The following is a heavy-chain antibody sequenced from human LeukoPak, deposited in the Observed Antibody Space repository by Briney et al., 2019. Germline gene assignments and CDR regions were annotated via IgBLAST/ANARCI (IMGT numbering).Heavy chain of an antibody. V-gene: IGHV3-21*01. CDR1: GFTFSSYS. Sequence: GGSLKLSCAASGFTFSSYSMNWVRQAPGKGLEWVSSISSSSSYIYYADSVKGRFTISRDNAKNSLYLQMNSLRAEDTAVYYCARSHPDAFDIWGQGTMVTVSS. CDR3: ARSHPDAFDI. J-gene: IGHJ3*02. CDR2: ISSSSSYI.